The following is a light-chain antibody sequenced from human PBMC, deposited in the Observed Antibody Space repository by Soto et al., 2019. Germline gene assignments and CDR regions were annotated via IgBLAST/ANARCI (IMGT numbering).Light chain of an antibody. CDR2: GSS. CDR3: QQLNSYPLT. J-gene: IGKJ4*01. CDR1: QSVSSY. Sequence: EIVFPQTPAPLSLSPGERATLSCRASQSVSSYLAWYQQKPGQAPRLLIYGSSSRATGIPDRFSGSGSGTDFTLTISSLQPEDFATYYCQQLNSYPLTVGGGTKVDI. V-gene: IGKV3-11*01.